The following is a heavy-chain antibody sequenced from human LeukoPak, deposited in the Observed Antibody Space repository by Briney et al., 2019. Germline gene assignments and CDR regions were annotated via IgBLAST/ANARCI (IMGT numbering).Heavy chain of an antibody. D-gene: IGHD3-22*01. CDR3: ARDRGYYDSSGYTPIDY. Sequence: GGSLRLSCAASGFTFSSYSMNWVRQAPGKGLEWVSSISCSSSYIYYADSVKGRFTISRDNAKNSLYLRMNSLRAEDTAVYYCARDRGYYDSSGYTPIDYWGQGTLVTVSS. CDR1: GFTFSSYS. J-gene: IGHJ4*02. V-gene: IGHV3-21*01. CDR2: ISCSSSYI.